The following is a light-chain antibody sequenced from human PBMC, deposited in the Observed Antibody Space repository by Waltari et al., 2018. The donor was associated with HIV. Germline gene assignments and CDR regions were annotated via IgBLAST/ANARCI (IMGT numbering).Light chain of an antibody. CDR1: SSDVGGYNY. J-gene: IGLJ3*02. V-gene: IGLV2-11*01. CDR3: CSRAGGFTWV. Sequence: QSALTQPRSVSGSPGQSVTISCTGTSSDVGGYNYVSWYQQHPGKAPKLMIYDVTKRPSGVPNRFSGSKSGNTASLTISGLQTEDEADYYCCSRAGGFTWVFGGGTKVTVL. CDR2: DVT.